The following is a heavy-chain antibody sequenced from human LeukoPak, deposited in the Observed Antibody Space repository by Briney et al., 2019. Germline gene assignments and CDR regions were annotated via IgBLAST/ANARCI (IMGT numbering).Heavy chain of an antibody. CDR2: MNSNSGNT. CDR3: ARGSRGYSGYEYDY. V-gene: IGHV1-8*01. D-gene: IGHD5-12*01. CDR1: GYTFTSYD. J-gene: IGHJ4*02. Sequence: ASVKVSCKASGYTFTSYDINWVRQATGQGLEWMGWMNSNSGNTGYGQKFQGRVTMTRNTSISTAYMELSSLRSEDTAVYYCARGSRGYSGYEYDYWGQGTLVTVSS.